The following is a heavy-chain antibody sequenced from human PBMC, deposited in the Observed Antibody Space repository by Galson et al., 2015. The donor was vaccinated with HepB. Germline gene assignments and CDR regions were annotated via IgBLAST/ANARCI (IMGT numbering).Heavy chain of an antibody. CDR2: IYVGGSR. D-gene: IGHD3-9*01. CDR3: ARDGFPDILTGYYRLGAFDI. CDR1: GFTVSSNY. J-gene: IGHJ3*02. V-gene: IGHV3-53*01. Sequence: SLRLSCAASGFTVSSNYMSWVRQAPGKGLEWVSVIYVGGSRYYADSVKGRFTISRDNSKNTLYLQMNSLRAEDTAVYYCARDGFPDILTGYYRLGAFDIWGQGTMVTVSS.